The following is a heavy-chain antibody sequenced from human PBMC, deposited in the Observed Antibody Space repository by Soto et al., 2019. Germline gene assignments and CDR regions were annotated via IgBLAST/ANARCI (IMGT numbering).Heavy chain of an antibody. CDR3: ARDPGLNLWSGYLDV. CDR1: GFAFSRYA. Sequence: EVQLVESGGHLVQPGGSLRLSCAASGFAFSRYAMSWVRQAPGKGLEWISYIGSSHSTIYYADSVRGRFTISRDDARNSLYLQMNSLRDEDTALYYCARDPGLNLWSGYLDVWGQGTTVTVSS. D-gene: IGHD3-3*01. J-gene: IGHJ6*02. CDR2: IGSSHSTI. V-gene: IGHV3-48*02.